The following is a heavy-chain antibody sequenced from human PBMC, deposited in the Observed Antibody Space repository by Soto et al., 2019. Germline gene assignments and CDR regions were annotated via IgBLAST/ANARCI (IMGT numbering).Heavy chain of an antibody. Sequence: QVQLVQSGAEVKKPGASVKVSCKASGYTFTSYYMHWVRQAPGQGLEWMGIINPSGGSTSYGQKSQRRVTLTGDTSTGPVYMELSGLSSEDTAVYYCARGRTIFRVVTVRMDLSGQGTTVTVSS. J-gene: IGHJ6*02. CDR3: ARGRTIFRVVTVRMDL. V-gene: IGHV1-46*01. D-gene: IGHD3-3*01. CDR2: INPSGGST. CDR1: GYTFTSYY.